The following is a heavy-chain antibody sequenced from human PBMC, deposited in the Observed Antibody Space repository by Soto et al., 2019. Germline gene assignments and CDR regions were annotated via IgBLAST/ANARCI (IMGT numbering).Heavy chain of an antibody. Sequence: PSETLSLTCTVSGGSISSYYWSWIRQPPGKGLEWIGYIYYSGSTNYNPSLKSRVTISVDTSKNQFSLKLSSVTAADTAVYYCARQLVSLWYSSRWSPLDYWGQGTLVTVSS. D-gene: IGHD6-13*01. CDR3: ARQLVSLWYSSRWSPLDY. CDR2: IYYSGST. V-gene: IGHV4-59*08. CDR1: GGSISSYY. J-gene: IGHJ4*02.